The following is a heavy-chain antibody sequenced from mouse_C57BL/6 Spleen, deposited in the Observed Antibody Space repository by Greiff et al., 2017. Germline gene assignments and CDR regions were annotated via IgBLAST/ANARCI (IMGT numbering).Heavy chain of an antibody. CDR3: ARAYGNYRYFDV. J-gene: IGHJ1*03. V-gene: IGHV2-2*01. CDR2: IWSGGST. CDR1: GFSLTSYG. Sequence: QVQLQQSGPGLVQPSQSLSITCTVSGFSLTSYGVHWVRQSPGKGLEWLGVIWSGGSTDYNAAFISRLSISKDNSKSQVFFKMNSLQADDTAIYYCARAYGNYRYFDVWGTGPTVTVSS. D-gene: IGHD2-1*01.